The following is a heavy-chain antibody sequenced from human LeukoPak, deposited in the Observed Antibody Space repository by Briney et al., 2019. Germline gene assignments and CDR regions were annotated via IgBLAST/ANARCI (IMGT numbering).Heavy chain of an antibody. Sequence: SSVTVSCMASGGSFSSYAISWVRQPPGQGLEWVGGIITIFGRANYPQKFQGRVMITTDEPTITAYMELSSLRYEDAAVYYCARDYGGNSRYYYYYMDVWGKGTTVTVSS. V-gene: IGHV1-69*05. CDR1: GGSFSSYA. CDR2: IITIFGRA. D-gene: IGHD4-23*01. CDR3: ARDYGGNSRYYYYYMDV. J-gene: IGHJ6*03.